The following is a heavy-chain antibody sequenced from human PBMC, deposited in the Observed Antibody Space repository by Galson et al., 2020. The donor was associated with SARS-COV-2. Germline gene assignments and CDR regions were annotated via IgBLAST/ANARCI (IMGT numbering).Heavy chain of an antibody. CDR3: ARDQAEVVVIAILGSFYYYYMDV. Sequence: QLGESLKISCAASGFTFSSYAMHWVRQAPGKGLEWVAVISYDGSNKYYADSVKGRFTISRDNSKNTLYLQMNSLRAEDTAVYYCARDQAEVVVIAILGSFYYYYMDVWGKGTTVTVSS. V-gene: IGHV3-30*04. J-gene: IGHJ6*03. CDR1: GFTFSSYA. D-gene: IGHD2-21*01. CDR2: ISYDGSNK.